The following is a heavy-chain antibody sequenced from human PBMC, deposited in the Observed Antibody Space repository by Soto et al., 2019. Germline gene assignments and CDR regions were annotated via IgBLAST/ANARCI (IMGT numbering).Heavy chain of an antibody. J-gene: IGHJ6*02. V-gene: IGHV3-66*01. CDR1: GFTVSVNL. CDR3: VRENYYYGMDV. CDR2: INSGGTT. Sequence: GGSLRPSCAASGFTVSVNLMNWVRQAPGKGLEWVSVINSGGTTDYADSVKGRFTISRDISRNTLYLQMNSLRAEETAVYYCVRENYYYGMDVWGQGTTVTVSS.